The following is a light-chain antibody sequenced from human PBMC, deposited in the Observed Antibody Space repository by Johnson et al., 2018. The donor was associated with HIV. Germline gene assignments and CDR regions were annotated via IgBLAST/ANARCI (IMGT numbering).Light chain of an antibody. CDR1: SSNIGDNY. CDR2: DNN. CDR3: GTWDSSLIASYA. V-gene: IGLV1-51*01. Sequence: QSVLTQPPSVSAAPGQKVTISCSGSSSNIGDNYVSWYQHLPGTAPKLLIYDNNKRPSGIPDRFSGSKSGTSATLGITGLQTGDEADYYCGTWDSSLIASYAFGAGTKVTVL. J-gene: IGLJ1*01.